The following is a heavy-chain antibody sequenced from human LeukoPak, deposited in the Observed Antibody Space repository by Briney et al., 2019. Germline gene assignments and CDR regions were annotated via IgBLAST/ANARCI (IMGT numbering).Heavy chain of an antibody. CDR2: ISGSGGST. V-gene: IGHV3-23*01. D-gene: IGHD2-2*01. Sequence: GGSLRLSCAASGFTFSSYAMSWVRQAPGKGLERVSAISGSGGSTYYADSVKGRFTISRDNSKNTLYLQMNSLRAEDTAVYYCAKLYRYCSSTSCPNAFDIWGQGTMVTVSS. CDR1: GFTFSSYA. CDR3: AKLYRYCSSTSCPNAFDI. J-gene: IGHJ3*02.